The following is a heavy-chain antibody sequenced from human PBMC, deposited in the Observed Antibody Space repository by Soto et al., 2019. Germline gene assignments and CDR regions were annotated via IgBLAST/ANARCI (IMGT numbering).Heavy chain of an antibody. CDR1: GGSFSGYY. V-gene: IGHV4-34*01. D-gene: IGHD3-10*01. J-gene: IGHJ4*02. Sequence: SETLSLTCAVYGGSFSGYYWSWIRQPPGKGLEWIGEINHSGSTNYNPSLKSRVTISVDTSKNQFSLKLSPVTAADTAVYYCARGALRFGELLEGWAKYYFDYWGQGTLVTVSS. CDR2: INHSGST. CDR3: ARGALRFGELLEGWAKYYFDY.